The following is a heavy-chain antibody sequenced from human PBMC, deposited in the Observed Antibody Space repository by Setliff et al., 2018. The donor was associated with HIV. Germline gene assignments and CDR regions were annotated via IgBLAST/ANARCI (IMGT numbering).Heavy chain of an antibody. CDR1: GYTFSDYE. Sequence: GASVKVSCKASGYTFSDYEIHWLRQAPGQGPEWLAYINTEHGGAYYARHFQGRLSVTRDTSISTVYMELSSLRSDDTAVYYCARLSVEDGFDVWGQGTLVT. CDR3: ARLSVEDGFDV. V-gene: IGHV1-2*02. J-gene: IGHJ3*01. CDR2: INTEHGGA.